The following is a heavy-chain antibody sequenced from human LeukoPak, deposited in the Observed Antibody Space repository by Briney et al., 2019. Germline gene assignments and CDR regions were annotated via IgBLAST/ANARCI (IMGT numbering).Heavy chain of an antibody. CDR2: IKQDGSEK. D-gene: IGHD4-23*01. V-gene: IGHV3-7*01. Sequence: GGSLRLSCAASGFTFSTYWMSWVRQAPGKGLERVANIKQDGSEKYYVDSVKGRFAISRDNAKNSLFLQMNTLRVEDTAVYYCAKDSLLTVVSPVAASWGQGTLVTVSS. J-gene: IGHJ5*02. CDR1: GFTFSTYW. CDR3: AKDSLLTVVSPVAAS.